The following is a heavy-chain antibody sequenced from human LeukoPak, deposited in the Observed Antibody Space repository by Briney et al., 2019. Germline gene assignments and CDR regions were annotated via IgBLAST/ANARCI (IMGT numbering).Heavy chain of an antibody. D-gene: IGHD6-13*01. CDR2: IYNSGST. CDR3: ARGVVAAAGRTFDF. CDR1: GDSFSYFY. V-gene: IGHV4-59*01. Sequence: SETLSLTCTVSGDSFSYFYWSWLRQPPGKGLEWIGYIYNSGSTNYNPSLKSRATISLDTSKNQFSLKLSSVTAADTAVYYCARGVVAAAGRTFDFWGQGTLVTVSS. J-gene: IGHJ4*02.